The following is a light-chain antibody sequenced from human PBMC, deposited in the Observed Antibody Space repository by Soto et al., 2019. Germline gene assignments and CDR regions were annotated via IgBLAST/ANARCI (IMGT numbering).Light chain of an antibody. CDR3: QQYGNSPGFT. J-gene: IGKJ3*01. CDR2: SAS. CDR1: QSVSSTY. V-gene: IGKV3-20*01. Sequence: ESVLTQSPGTLSLSPGERATLSCRASQSVSSTYLAWYQQKPGQAPRLLIYSASSRPTGIPDRFSGSGSGTDFTLTISRLEPEDFAVYYCQQYGNSPGFTFGPGTKVDIK.